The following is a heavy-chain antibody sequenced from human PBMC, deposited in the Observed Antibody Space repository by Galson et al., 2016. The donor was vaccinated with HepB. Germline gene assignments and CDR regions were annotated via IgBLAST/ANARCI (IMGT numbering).Heavy chain of an antibody. J-gene: IGHJ5*02. V-gene: IGHV5-51*01. D-gene: IGHD1-1*01. CDR3: ARLQRGLTGSPGDWFDP. CDR2: IYPGDSET. CDR1: GYSFTSYW. Sequence: QSGAEVKKPGESLNISCKGSGYSFTSYWIGWVRQMPGKGLEWMGIIYPGDSETIYSPSVQGQVTMSVENSITTAYLHWSSLKPSDTGIYYCARLQRGLTGSPGDWFDPWGLGTLVTVSS.